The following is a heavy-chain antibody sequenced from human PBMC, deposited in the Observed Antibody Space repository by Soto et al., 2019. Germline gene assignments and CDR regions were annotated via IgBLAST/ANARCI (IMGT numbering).Heavy chain of an antibody. CDR2: ISGSGGST. V-gene: IGHV3-23*01. CDR1: GFTFSIYA. Sequence: GGSLRLSCAASGFTFSIYAMSWVRHAPGKGLEWVSAISGSGGSTYYADSVKGRFTISRDNSKNTLYLQMNSLRAEDTAVYYCAKGVIVVVITPSPFDYWGQGTLVTVSS. D-gene: IGHD3-22*01. J-gene: IGHJ4*02. CDR3: AKGVIVVVITPSPFDY.